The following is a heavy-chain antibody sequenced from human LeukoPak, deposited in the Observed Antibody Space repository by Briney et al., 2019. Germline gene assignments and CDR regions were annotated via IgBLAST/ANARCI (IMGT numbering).Heavy chain of an antibody. CDR3: ARAGGSTVSHSDY. J-gene: IGHJ4*02. V-gene: IGHV3-7*01. D-gene: IGHD4-17*01. Sequence: GGSLRLSCAASGFTFTNYWMSWVRQAPGKGLEWVASIKEGGSEKYYVDSVKGRFTISRDNAKNSVYLQMNSLRAEDTAVYYCARAGGSTVSHSDYWGQGTLVTVSS. CDR2: IKEGGSEK. CDR1: GFTFTNYW.